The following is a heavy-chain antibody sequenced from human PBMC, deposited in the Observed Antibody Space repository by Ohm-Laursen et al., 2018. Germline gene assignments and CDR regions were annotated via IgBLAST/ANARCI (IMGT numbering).Heavy chain of an antibody. CDR1: GFTFSDYY. Sequence: SLRLSCAASGFTFSDYYMSWIRQAPGKGLEWVSYISSSGSSTYYADSVKGRFTISRDNAKKSLYLQMNSLRVEDTALYYCARAPALSNSPDYWGQGTLVTVSS. CDR2: ISSSGSST. J-gene: IGHJ4*02. V-gene: IGHV3-11*01. D-gene: IGHD4-11*01. CDR3: ARAPALSNSPDY.